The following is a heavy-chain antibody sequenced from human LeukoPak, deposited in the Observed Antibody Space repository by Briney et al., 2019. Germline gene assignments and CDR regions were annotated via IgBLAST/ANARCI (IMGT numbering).Heavy chain of an antibody. D-gene: IGHD3-10*01. J-gene: IGHJ4*02. CDR3: ARHFDYYGSGSYYYIDY. CDR1: GFTFSSYW. Sequence: GGSLRLSCAASGFTFSSYWMSWVRQAPGKGLEWVANIKQDGSEKYYVDSVKGRFTISRDNAKNLLYLQMNSLRAEDTAVYYCARHFDYYGSGSYYYIDYWGQGTLVTVSS. CDR2: IKQDGSEK. V-gene: IGHV3-7*01.